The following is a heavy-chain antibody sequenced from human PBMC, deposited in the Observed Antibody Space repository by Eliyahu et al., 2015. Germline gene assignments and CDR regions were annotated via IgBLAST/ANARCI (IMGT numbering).Heavy chain of an antibody. CDR1: GFXFGSXX. J-gene: IGHJ6*02. CDR3: ARDLGYSGYRFILASPPERV. D-gene: IGHD5-12*01. CDR2: IIQDGSEK. Sequence: QLVESGGXLVQPGGSLRLSXXASGFXFGSXXXVWGRXAPGKGLEWVANIIQDGSEKNYVDSVKGRFTISRDNDKNSLYLQMNSLRVEDTAIYYCARDLGYSGYRFILASPPERVWGQGTTVTVSS. V-gene: IGHV3-7*04.